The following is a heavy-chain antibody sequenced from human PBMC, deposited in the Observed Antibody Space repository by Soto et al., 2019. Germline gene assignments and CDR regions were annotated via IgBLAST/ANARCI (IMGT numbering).Heavy chain of an antibody. CDR2: IDSSTKST. V-gene: IGHV3-11*05. Sequence: QVQLVESGGGLVRPGGSLRLSCEASGLTFRDYYMTWFRQSPGKGLEWLSYIDSSTKSTNYADSVKGRVTISRDNAKNSLYLQMNSMRADDTAVYYCASEYYSTMDVWGQGTMVTVSS. CDR3: ASEYYSTMDV. J-gene: IGHJ6*02. CDR1: GLTFRDYY.